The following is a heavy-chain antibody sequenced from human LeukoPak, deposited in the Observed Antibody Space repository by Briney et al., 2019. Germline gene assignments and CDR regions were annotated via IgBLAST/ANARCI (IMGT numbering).Heavy chain of an antibody. CDR2: INHSGST. CDR3: ARGAVADTTGFDY. Sequence: SETLSHTCAVHVGSFRGYYWSWIRQPLGKGREWMGEINHSGSTNYNPSLKSRVTISVGTSKNQFSLKLSAVTAADTAVYYCARGAVADTTGFDYWGQGTLVTVSS. J-gene: IGHJ4*02. CDR1: VGSFRGYY. V-gene: IGHV4-34*01. D-gene: IGHD6-19*01.